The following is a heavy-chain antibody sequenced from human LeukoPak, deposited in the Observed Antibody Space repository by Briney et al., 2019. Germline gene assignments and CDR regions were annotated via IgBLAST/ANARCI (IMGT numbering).Heavy chain of an antibody. V-gene: IGHV3-21*01. D-gene: IGHD6-6*01. CDR3: ARKRRQLVQAFDI. CDR2: ISSSSSYI. CDR1: GFTFSSYS. Sequence: GGSLRLSCAASGFTFSSYSMNWVRQAPGKGLEWVSSISSSSSYIYYADSVKGRFTISRDNAKNSLYLQMNSLRAEDTAVYYCARKRRQLVQAFDIWGQGTMVTVSS. J-gene: IGHJ3*02.